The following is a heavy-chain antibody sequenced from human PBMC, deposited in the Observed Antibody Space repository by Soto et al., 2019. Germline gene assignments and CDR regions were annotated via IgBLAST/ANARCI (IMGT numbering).Heavy chain of an antibody. V-gene: IGHV3-23*01. Sequence: RRLSCAASGFTFNNYAMSWVRQAPGKGLEWVSSVSGTTGSPSYADSVKGRFTISRDNSKSTVYLQMNSLRAEDTAVYYCARAPRMAPFDIWGQGTMVTVSS. J-gene: IGHJ3*02. CDR3: ARAPRMAPFDI. CDR1: GFTFNNYA. CDR2: VSGTTGSP.